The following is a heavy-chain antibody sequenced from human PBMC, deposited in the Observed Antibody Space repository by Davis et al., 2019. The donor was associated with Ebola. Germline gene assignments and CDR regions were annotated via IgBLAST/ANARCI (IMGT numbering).Heavy chain of an antibody. Sequence: SETLSLTCSVSGGSMDSYYWSWIRQPAGRGLEWIGRVYGGGSTSYNPSLESRVTISADTSKNQFFLKLSSVTAADTAIYYCARDRHDTSGYGFWGQGTLVTVSS. J-gene: IGHJ4*02. D-gene: IGHD3-22*01. CDR1: GGSMDSYY. V-gene: IGHV4-4*07. CDR3: ARDRHDTSGYGF. CDR2: VYGGGST.